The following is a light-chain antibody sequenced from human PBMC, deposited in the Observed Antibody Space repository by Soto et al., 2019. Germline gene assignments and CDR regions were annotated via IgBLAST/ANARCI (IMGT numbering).Light chain of an antibody. J-gene: IGKJ4*01. CDR2: DTS. CDR3: QRYNNWPLT. CDR1: QSVSSSY. Sequence: EIVLTRSPGTLSLSPGERATLSCRASQSVSSSYLAWYQHKPGQTPRLLIYDTSTRATGVPARFSGSRSGTEFTLTINSLQSEDFAVYYCQRYNNWPLTFGGGTKVDIK. V-gene: IGKV3-15*01.